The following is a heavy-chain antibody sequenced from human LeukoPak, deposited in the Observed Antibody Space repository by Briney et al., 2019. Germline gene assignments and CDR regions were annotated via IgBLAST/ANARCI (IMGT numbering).Heavy chain of an antibody. Sequence: GGSLRLSCAASGLSVSINYMSWVRQAPGKGLEWVSVIYSGGTTDYVDSVTGRFTISRDNSKNTLFLQMNSLRAEDTAVYYCARVPGAYGSGTYYVWGQGTRVTVSS. V-gene: IGHV3-53*01. CDR2: IYSGGTT. J-gene: IGHJ4*02. CDR1: GLSVSINY. CDR3: ARVPGAYGSGTYYV. D-gene: IGHD3-10*01.